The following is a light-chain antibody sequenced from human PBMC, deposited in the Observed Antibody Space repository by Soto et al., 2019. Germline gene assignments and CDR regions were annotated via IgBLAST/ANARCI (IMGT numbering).Light chain of an antibody. CDR1: QSVSRN. CDR3: QQYGSSPSIT. J-gene: IGKJ5*01. V-gene: IGKV3-15*01. CDR2: GSS. Sequence: EIVMTQSPATLSLSPGARATLSCRASQSVSRNLAWYQQKPGQAPRLLSYGSSTRATGIPARFSGSGSGTEFTLTISSLQSEDFAVYDGQQYGSSPSITFGQGTRLEIK.